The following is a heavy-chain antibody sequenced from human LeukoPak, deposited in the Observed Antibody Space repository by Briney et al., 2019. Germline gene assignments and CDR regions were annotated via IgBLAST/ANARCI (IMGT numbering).Heavy chain of an antibody. V-gene: IGHV4-59*01. D-gene: IGHD5-24*01. CDR3: ARGRDGYNPDY. J-gene: IGHJ4*02. Sequence: KPSETLSLTCTVSGGSISSYYWSWIRQPPGKGLEWIGYIYYSGSTNYNPSLKSRVTISVDTSKNQFSLKLSSVTAADTAVYYCARGRDGYNPDYWGQGTLVTVSS. CDR2: IYYSGST. CDR1: GGSISSYY.